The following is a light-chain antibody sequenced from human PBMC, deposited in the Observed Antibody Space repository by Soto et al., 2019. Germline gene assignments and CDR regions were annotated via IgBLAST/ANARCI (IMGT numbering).Light chain of an antibody. J-gene: IGKJ1*01. Sequence: EVVMTQSPATLSVSPGERATLSCRASQSVSSNLAWFQQKPGQAPRLLIYGASTRATGIPARFSGSGSGTEFTLTISSLQSEDVAVYYCQQYNHWPQTFGQGTKVEIK. CDR2: GAS. CDR1: QSVSSN. CDR3: QQYNHWPQT. V-gene: IGKV3-15*01.